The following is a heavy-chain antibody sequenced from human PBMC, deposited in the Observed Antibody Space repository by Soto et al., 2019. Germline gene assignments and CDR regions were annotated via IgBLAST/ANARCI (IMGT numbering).Heavy chain of an antibody. CDR1: GDSISTDY. CDR3: AKNWNWGSLVH. Sequence: SETLSLTCTVSGDSISTDYWSWIRQSPGKGLEWIGFIYYGGSTNYNPSLKSRVTISVDTPKNQFSLKLSSMTAADTAVYYCAKNWNWGSLVHWGQGTLVNVSS. J-gene: IGHJ4*02. V-gene: IGHV4-59*08. CDR2: IYYGGST. D-gene: IGHD7-27*01.